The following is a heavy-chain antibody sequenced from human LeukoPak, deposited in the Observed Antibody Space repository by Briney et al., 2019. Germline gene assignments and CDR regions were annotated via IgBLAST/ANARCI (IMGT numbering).Heavy chain of an antibody. CDR1: GGTFSSYA. D-gene: IGHD6-6*01. Sequence: ASVKVSCKASGGTFSSYAISWVRQAPGQGLEWMGGIIPIFGTANYAQKFQGRVTITTDESTSTAYMEQSSLRSEDTAVYYCARARPRYSSSWGFDYWGQGTLVTVSS. CDR2: IIPIFGTA. J-gene: IGHJ4*02. CDR3: ARARPRYSSSWGFDY. V-gene: IGHV1-69*05.